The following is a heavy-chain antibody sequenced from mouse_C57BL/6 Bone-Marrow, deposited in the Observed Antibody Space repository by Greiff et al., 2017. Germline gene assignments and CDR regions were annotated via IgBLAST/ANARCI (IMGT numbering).Heavy chain of an antibody. V-gene: IGHV2-2*01. CDR2: IWRGGST. D-gene: IGHD4-1*01. J-gene: IGHJ3*01. CDR3: ARRTGTWFAY. CDR1: GFSLTSYG. Sequence: VKLQESGPGLVQPSQSLSITCTVSGFSLTSYGVHWVRQSPGKGLEWLGVIWRGGSTDYNAAFISRLSISKDNSKSQVFFKMNSLQADDTAIYYCARRTGTWFAYWGQGTLVTVSA.